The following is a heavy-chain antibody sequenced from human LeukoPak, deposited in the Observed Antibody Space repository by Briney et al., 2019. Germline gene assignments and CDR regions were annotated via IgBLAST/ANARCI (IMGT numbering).Heavy chain of an antibody. CDR1: GFTLSSNW. CDR3: ATVFDY. Sequence: AGSLTLSCAVSGFTLSSNWMHWVRQAPGQGLEWVSRMDDEGSGTSYADSVKGRFTISRDNAKNSVYLQMNSLRVEDSAVYYCATVFDYWGQGTLVTVSS. J-gene: IGHJ4*02. CDR2: MDDEGSGT. V-gene: IGHV3-74*01.